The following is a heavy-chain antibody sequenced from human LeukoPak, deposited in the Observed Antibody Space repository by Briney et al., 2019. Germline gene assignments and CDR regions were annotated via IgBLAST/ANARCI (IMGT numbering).Heavy chain of an antibody. CDR1: GGSISSSSYY. Sequence: SETLSLTCTVSGGSISSSSYYWGWIRQPPGKGLEWIGSIYYSGSTYYNPSLKSRVTISVDTSKNQFSLKLSSVTAADTAVYYCARDFRDDYSNYDLYHFDYWGQGTLVTVSS. J-gene: IGHJ4*02. D-gene: IGHD4-11*01. V-gene: IGHV4-39*07. CDR3: ARDFRDDYSNYDLYHFDY. CDR2: IYYSGST.